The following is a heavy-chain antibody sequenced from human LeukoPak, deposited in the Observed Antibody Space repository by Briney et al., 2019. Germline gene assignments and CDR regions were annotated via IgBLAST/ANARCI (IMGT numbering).Heavy chain of an antibody. CDR3: ARQIRYTYDPNWFHP. CDR1: GDSIAATSYY. Sequence: SETLSLTCPVSGDSIAATSYYWAWIRQPPGKGLEWIGSIYYGGNINYDPSLQSRVTISIDTSKNQFSLSLTSVTAADTAVYFCARQIRYTYDPNWFHPWGQGTLVTVSS. CDR2: IYYGGNI. D-gene: IGHD5-12*01. J-gene: IGHJ5*02. V-gene: IGHV4-39*01.